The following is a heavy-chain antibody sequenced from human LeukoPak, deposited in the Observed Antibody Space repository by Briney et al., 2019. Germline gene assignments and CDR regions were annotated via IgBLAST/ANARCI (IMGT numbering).Heavy chain of an antibody. CDR2: IYHSGST. CDR1: GGSISSYY. Sequence: PSETLSLTCTVSGGSISSYYWSWIRQPPGKGLEWIGHIYHSGSTNYNPSLKSRVTISVDTSKNQFSLQLNSVTPEDTAVYYCATTAATDDAFDVWGQGTMVTVSS. D-gene: IGHD6-13*01. V-gene: IGHV4-59*12. J-gene: IGHJ3*01. CDR3: ATTAATDDAFDV.